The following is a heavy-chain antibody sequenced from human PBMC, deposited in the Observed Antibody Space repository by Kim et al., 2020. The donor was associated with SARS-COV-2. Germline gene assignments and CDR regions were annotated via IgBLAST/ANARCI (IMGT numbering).Heavy chain of an antibody. Sequence: GGSLRLSCAASGFTVRSNYMTWVRQAPGKGLEWGSVIYSGGSTYYTDSVKGRFTISRHTSNNTLYLQMNSLRPDDTAVYDCAITTHYYGSGSGYFEHWGQGPLVPVS. CDR2: IYSGGST. CDR1: GFTVRSNY. D-gene: IGHD3-10*01. CDR3: AITTHYYGSGSGYFEH. J-gene: IGHJ4*02. V-gene: IGHV3-53*04.